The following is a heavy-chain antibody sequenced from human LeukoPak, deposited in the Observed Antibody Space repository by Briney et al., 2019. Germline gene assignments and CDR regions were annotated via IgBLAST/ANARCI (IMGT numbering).Heavy chain of an antibody. CDR2: VYSGGST. D-gene: IGHD5-18*01. Sequence: SETLSLTCTVSGGSMTNYYWSWIRQPAGKGLEWIGRVYSGGSTHYNPSLKSRVTISIDTSKNQFSLHLTSVTAADTAVYYCAGGGLTALSVFPPWGQGALVPASS. CDR3: AGGGLTALSVFPP. CDR1: GGSMTNYY. V-gene: IGHV4-4*07. J-gene: IGHJ5*02.